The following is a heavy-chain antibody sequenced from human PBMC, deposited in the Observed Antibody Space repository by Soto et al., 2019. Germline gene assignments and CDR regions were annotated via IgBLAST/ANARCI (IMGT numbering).Heavy chain of an antibody. Sequence: QVQLVQSGADVKTPGASVKVSCKASGYNFTSYGISWVRQAPGQGLEWMGWISPHNDRTKYARRFQDRVTMTTETPTSTVYMELGSLRSDDTAVYYCARDLYYSSGRYFDHDAFDIWGQGTVVTVSS. D-gene: IGHD6-19*01. CDR3: ARDLYYSSGRYFDHDAFDI. V-gene: IGHV1-18*01. CDR1: GYNFTSYG. CDR2: ISPHNDRT. J-gene: IGHJ3*02.